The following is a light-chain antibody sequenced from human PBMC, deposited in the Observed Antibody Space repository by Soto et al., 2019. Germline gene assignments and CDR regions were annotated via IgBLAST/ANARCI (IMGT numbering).Light chain of an antibody. V-gene: IGKV3-11*01. Sequence: FKQSPVCLHSSQVERSTLSCMASQSVSSYLAWYQQKPGQAPRLLIYDASNRATGIPARFSGSGSGTDFTLTISSLEAADFAVYYCQQRRNWSPITFGQGTRLEIK. J-gene: IGKJ5*01. CDR2: DAS. CDR1: QSVSSY. CDR3: QQRRNWSPIT.